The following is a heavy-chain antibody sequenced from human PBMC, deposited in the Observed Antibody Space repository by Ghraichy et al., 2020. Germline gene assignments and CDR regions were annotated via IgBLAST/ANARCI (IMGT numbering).Heavy chain of an antibody. D-gene: IGHD3-9*01. CDR1: GGTISSYS. Sequence: ESLNISCTVSGGTISSYSWSWIRQPPGKGLEWIGYIYYSGSTNYNPSLKSRVTISVDTSKNQFSLKLSSVIAADTAVYYCARGRDILTGSNYFDYWGQGTLVTVSS. V-gene: IGHV4-59*01. CDR3: ARGRDILTGSNYFDY. CDR2: IYYSGST. J-gene: IGHJ4*02.